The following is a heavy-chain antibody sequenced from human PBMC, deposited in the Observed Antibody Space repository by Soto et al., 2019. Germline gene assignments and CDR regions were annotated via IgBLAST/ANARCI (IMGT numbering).Heavy chain of an antibody. Sequence: TLSLTCTVSGGSISSYYWSWIRQPPGKGLEWIGYIYYSGSTNYNPSLKSRVTISVGTSKNQFSLKLSSVTAADTAVYYCARGLKDSSSWYYYYYMDVWGKGTTVTVSS. CDR2: IYYSGST. J-gene: IGHJ6*03. V-gene: IGHV4-59*01. D-gene: IGHD6-13*01. CDR3: ARGLKDSSSWYYYYYMDV. CDR1: GGSISSYY.